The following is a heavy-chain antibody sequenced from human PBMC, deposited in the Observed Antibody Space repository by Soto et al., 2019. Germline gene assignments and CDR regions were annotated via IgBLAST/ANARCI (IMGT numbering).Heavy chain of an antibody. CDR1: GLIFTSYT. J-gene: IGHJ4*02. CDR3: TSSNSWNYGDIDF. D-gene: IGHD1-7*01. Sequence: ESGGGLVKSGGSLRLSCAASGLIFTSYTINWVRQAPGRRLEWVSSISSTSDYIYYSDSVQGRFTISRDNAKNSVYLQMNSLRLDDTAMYYCTSSNSWNYGDIDFWGQGTLVTVSS. V-gene: IGHV3-21*01. CDR2: ISSTSDYI.